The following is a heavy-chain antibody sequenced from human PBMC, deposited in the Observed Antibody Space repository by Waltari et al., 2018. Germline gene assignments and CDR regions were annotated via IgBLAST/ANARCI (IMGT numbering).Heavy chain of an antibody. CDR3: ARGNDILTDNNWFDP. J-gene: IGHJ5*02. D-gene: IGHD3-9*01. V-gene: IGHV3-30-3*01. CDR1: GFTFSSYA. Sequence: QVQLVESGGGVVQPGRSLRLSCAASGFTFSSYAMHWVRQAPGKGLEWVAVISYDGSNKYYADSVKGRFTISRDNSKNTLYLQMNSLRAEDTAVYYCARGNDILTDNNWFDPWGQGTLVTVSS. CDR2: ISYDGSNK.